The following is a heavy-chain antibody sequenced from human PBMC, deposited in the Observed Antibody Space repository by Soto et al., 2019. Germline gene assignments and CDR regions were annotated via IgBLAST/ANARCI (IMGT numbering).Heavy chain of an antibody. J-gene: IGHJ4*02. Sequence: GGSLRLSCAASGFTFSSYGMHWVRQAPGKGLEWVAVISYDGSNKYYADSVKGRFTISRDNSKNTLYLQMNSLRAEDTAVYYCAKDYYPSSGYYFFDYWGQGTLVTVSS. D-gene: IGHD3-22*01. CDR3: AKDYYPSSGYYFFDY. CDR2: ISYDGSNK. CDR1: GFTFSSYG. V-gene: IGHV3-30*18.